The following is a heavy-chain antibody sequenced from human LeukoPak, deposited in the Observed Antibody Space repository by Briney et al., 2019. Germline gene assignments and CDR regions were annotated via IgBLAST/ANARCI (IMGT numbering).Heavy chain of an antibody. CDR2: IHHSGST. J-gene: IGHJ4*02. CDR3: ASSPADFDY. V-gene: IGHV4-38-2*02. Sequence: SETLSLTCTVSGYSISSDNYWGWIRQPPGKGLEWIASIHHSGSTYYNVSLKSRVTISIDTSKNQFSLKLSAVTAADTAVYYCASSPADFDYWGQGTLVTVSS. CDR1: GYSISSDNY.